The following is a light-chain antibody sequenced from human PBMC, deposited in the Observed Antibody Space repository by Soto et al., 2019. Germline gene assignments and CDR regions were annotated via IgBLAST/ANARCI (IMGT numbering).Light chain of an antibody. Sequence: DNPITPAASTRSASVVERVALTFRAGQNISYRLAWYQQKPGKDAKLLIYDASSLESRVPSTFSGSGSGTEFTLTITSLQPDDFATYYCQQYNSYSWTFGQGTKVDI. CDR3: QQYNSYSWT. CDR1: QNISYR. CDR2: DAS. J-gene: IGKJ1*01. V-gene: IGKV1-5*01.